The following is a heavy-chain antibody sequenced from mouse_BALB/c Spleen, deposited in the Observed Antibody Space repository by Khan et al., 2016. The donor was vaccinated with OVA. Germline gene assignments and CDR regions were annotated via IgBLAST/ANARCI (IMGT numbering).Heavy chain of an antibody. CDR1: GYTFTTYT. V-gene: IGHV1-4*01. CDR3: AREGAYYRSDGWFSY. Sequence: QVQLKQSGAELARPGASVKMSCKASGYTFTTYTMHWVKQRPGQGLEWIGYINPSNGYTNYNQKFKDKSTLTADKSSSTAYMQLSSLTSDYSAVYYCAREGAYYRSDGWFSYWGQGILVTVSA. D-gene: IGHD2-14*01. J-gene: IGHJ3*01. CDR2: INPSNGYT.